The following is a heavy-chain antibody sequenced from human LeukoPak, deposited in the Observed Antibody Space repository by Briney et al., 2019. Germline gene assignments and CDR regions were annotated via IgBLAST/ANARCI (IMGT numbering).Heavy chain of an antibody. Sequence: SVKVSCKASGYTFTSYGISWVRQAPGQGLEWVGGIIPIFGTANYAQKFQGRVTITADESTSTAYMELSSLRSEDTAVYYCARKWYSSSADDAFDIWGQGTMVTVSS. V-gene: IGHV1-69*13. D-gene: IGHD6-6*01. J-gene: IGHJ3*02. CDR3: ARKWYSSSADDAFDI. CDR2: IIPIFGTA. CDR1: GYTFTSYG.